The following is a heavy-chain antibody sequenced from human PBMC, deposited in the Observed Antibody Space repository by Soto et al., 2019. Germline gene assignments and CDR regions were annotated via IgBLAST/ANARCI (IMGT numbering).Heavy chain of an antibody. D-gene: IGHD2-2*01. CDR2: ISSAGDSS. CDR3: ARVYCSTTTCHVQAFDS. Sequence: EVQLLESGGDLVQPGGALRLSCAVSGFTFSSYEMNWVRQAPGKTLEWVSYISSAGDSSYYADSVKSRFTISRDNAKNSLYLQMNSLRVEDTAVYYCARVYCSTTTCHVQAFDSWGQGTLVTVSS. CDR1: GFTFSSYE. V-gene: IGHV3-48*03. J-gene: IGHJ4*02.